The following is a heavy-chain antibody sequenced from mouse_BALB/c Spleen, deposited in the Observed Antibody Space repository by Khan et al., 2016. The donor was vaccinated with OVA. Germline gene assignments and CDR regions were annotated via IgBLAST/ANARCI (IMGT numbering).Heavy chain of an antibody. CDR1: GYTFTSYT. CDR2: INPSNGYT. D-gene: IGHD2-14*01. J-gene: IGHJ3*01. Sequence: VQLVESGAELARPGASVKMSCKASGYTFTSYTIHWIKKRPGQGLEWIGYINPSNGYTNYNQKFKDQATLTTDKSSTTVYLQLSSLTSDDSAVYNWEGDGAYHRNDGWFAYWGQGTLVTVSA. CDR3: EGDGAYHRNDGWFAY. V-gene: IGHV1-4*01.